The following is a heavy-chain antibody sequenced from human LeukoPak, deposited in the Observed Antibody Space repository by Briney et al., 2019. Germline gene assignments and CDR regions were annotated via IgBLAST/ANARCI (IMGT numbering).Heavy chain of an antibody. CDR1: GYTFTSYG. V-gene: IGHV1-18*01. Sequence: ASVKVSCKASGYTFTSYGISWVRQAPGQGLEWMAWISGDDGRTNYAQKFQDRVIMTTDTSTNTVYMELRSLRSDDTAIYYCARDWNYRGMDVWGQGTTVTVSS. CDR3: ARDWNYRGMDV. J-gene: IGHJ6*02. D-gene: IGHD1-7*01. CDR2: ISGDDGRT.